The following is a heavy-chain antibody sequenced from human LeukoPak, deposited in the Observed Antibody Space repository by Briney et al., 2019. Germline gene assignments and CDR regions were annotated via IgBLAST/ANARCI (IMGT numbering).Heavy chain of an antibody. D-gene: IGHD5-24*01. V-gene: IGHV6-1*01. CDR3: ARGGQGDGYSADEAFDF. CDR2: TYYRSKWYN. CDR1: GDSVASNSTA. J-gene: IGHJ3*01. Sequence: SQTLSLTCVISGDSVASNSTACNWIRQSPSRGLEWLGRTYYRSKWYNDYALSMKSRITINPDTSKNQFSLQLNSVTPADTAVYYCARGGQGDGYSADEAFDFWGQGTMVTVS.